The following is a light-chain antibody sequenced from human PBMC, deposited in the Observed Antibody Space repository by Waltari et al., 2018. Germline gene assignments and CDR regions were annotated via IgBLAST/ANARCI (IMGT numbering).Light chain of an antibody. CDR3: QQRRNWPPT. Sequence: VLTQSPATLSLSPGARATLSCRASQSVDDYMAWYQQTPCQSPRLLIYDASNRATGIPIRFRGSGVGTDFTLTISSLEPDDFVHYYCQQRRNWPPTFGQGTKVEIK. CDR2: DAS. J-gene: IGKJ1*01. V-gene: IGKV3-11*01. CDR1: QSVDDY.